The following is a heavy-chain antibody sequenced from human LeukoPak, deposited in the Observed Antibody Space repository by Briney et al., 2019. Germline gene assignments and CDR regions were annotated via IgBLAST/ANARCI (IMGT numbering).Heavy chain of an antibody. D-gene: IGHD3-10*01. CDR2: IYYSGST. J-gene: IGHJ5*02. V-gene: IGHV4-39*01. CDR1: GGSISTSSYY. Sequence: SETLSLTCTVSGGSISTSSYYWGWIRQPPGKGLQWIGSIYYSGSTYYNPSLKSRVTISVDTSKNQFSLKLSSVTAADTAVYYCARPQGTMVRGVISWFDPWGQGTLVTASS. CDR3: ARPQGTMVRGVISWFDP.